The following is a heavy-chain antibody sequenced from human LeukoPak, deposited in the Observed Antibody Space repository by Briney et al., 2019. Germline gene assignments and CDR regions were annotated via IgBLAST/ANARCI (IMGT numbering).Heavy chain of an antibody. CDR1: GGSISSYY. J-gene: IGHJ4*02. CDR3: ARWARGSSSSFDY. Sequence: SETLSLTCTVSGGSISSYYWSRIRQPPGKGLEWIGYIYYSGSTNYNPSLKSRVTISVDTSKNQFSLKLSSVTAADTAVYYCARWARGSSSSFDYWGQGTLVTVSS. D-gene: IGHD6-6*01. CDR2: IYYSGST. V-gene: IGHV4-59*01.